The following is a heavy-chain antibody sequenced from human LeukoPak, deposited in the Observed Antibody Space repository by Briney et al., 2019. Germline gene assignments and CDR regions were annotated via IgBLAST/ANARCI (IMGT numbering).Heavy chain of an antibody. CDR2: ITSNGGTT. CDR1: GFTFSNYV. D-gene: IGHD3-10*01. V-gene: IGHV3-64*04. J-gene: IGHJ4*02. CDR3: ARDRSSYYLDS. Sequence: GGSLRLSCAASGFTFSNYVLHWVRQAPGKGLESVSAITSNGGTTYYADSVKGRFTISRDNSKNMLYLQMNSLRAEDTAVYYCARDRSSYYLDSWGQGTLVTVSS.